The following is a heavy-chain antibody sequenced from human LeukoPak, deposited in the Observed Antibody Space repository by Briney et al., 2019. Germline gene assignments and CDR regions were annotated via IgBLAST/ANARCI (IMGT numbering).Heavy chain of an antibody. V-gene: IGHV1-69*06. J-gene: IGHJ4*02. CDR1: GGTFSSYA. D-gene: IGHD1-1*01. CDR3: ARQNPGTYFDF. Sequence: SVKVSCKASGGTFSSYAISWVRQAPGQGLEWMGGIIPIFGTANYAQKFQGRVTITADKSTSTGYMELSSLRSEDTAVYYCARQNPGTYFDFSGQGTLVTVSS. CDR2: IIPIFGTA.